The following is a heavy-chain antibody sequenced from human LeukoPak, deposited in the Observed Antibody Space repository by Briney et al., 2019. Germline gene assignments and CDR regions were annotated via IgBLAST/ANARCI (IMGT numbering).Heavy chain of an antibody. Sequence: PGGSLRLSCAASGFTFSSYWMSWVRQAPGKGLEWVANIKQDGSEKYYVDSVKGPFTISRDNAKNSLYLQMNSLRAEDTAVYYCARGRRKGSNYWSHYYYYGMDVWGQGTTVTVSS. CDR1: GFTFSSYW. CDR3: ARGRRKGSNYWSHYYYYGMDV. J-gene: IGHJ6*02. CDR2: IKQDGSEK. V-gene: IGHV3-7*03. D-gene: IGHD4-11*01.